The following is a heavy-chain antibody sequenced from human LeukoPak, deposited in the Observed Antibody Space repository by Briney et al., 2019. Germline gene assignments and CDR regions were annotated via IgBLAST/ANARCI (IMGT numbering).Heavy chain of an antibody. CDR1: GYTFTRYG. Sequence: ASVKVSCKASGYTFTRYGISWVRQAPGQGREWMGWINAYNGNTNYAQKFQGRVTMTRDTSISTAYMELSRLRSDDTAVYYCASSPAIYYFDYWGQGTLVTVSS. V-gene: IGHV1-18*01. D-gene: IGHD2-21*01. J-gene: IGHJ4*02. CDR3: ASSPAIYYFDY. CDR2: INAYNGNT.